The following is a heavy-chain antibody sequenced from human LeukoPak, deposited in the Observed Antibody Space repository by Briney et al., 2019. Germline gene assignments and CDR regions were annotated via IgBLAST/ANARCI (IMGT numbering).Heavy chain of an antibody. CDR2: IYYSGST. CDR3: ARTPYGGNNYYYYYMDV. J-gene: IGHJ6*03. V-gene: IGHV4-39*07. D-gene: IGHD4-23*01. Sequence: PSETLSLTCTVSGGSISSSSYYWGWIRQPPGKGLEWIGSIYYSGSTNYNPSLKSRVTISVDTSKNQFSLKLSSVTAADTAVYYCARTPYGGNNYYYYYMDVWGKGTTVTVSS. CDR1: GGSISSSSYY.